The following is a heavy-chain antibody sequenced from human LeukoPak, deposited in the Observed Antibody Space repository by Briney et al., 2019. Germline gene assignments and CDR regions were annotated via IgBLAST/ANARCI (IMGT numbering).Heavy chain of an antibody. D-gene: IGHD3-10*01. CDR3: ARAGDFDY. Sequence: GVSLRLSCAASGFAVSSTFMSWVRQAPGKGLEWVSVIYSGGGTYYADSVKGRFTISRDNSKNTLYLQMNSLRAEDTAVYYCARAGDFDYWGQGTLVTVSS. V-gene: IGHV3-53*01. CDR1: GFAVSSTF. CDR2: IYSGGGT. J-gene: IGHJ4*02.